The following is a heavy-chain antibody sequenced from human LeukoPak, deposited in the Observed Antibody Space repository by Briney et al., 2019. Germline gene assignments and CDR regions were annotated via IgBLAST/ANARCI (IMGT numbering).Heavy chain of an antibody. CDR1: GGSISSSSYY. D-gene: IGHD1-7*01. CDR2: IYYSGST. CDR3: ARASWNYVFVDAFDI. J-gene: IGHJ3*02. V-gene: IGHV4-39*07. Sequence: PSETLSLTCTVSGGSISSSSYYWGWIRQPPGKGLEWIGSIYYSGSTYYNPSLKSRVTISVDTSKNQFSLKLSSVTAADTAVYYCARASWNYVFVDAFDIWGQGTMVTVSS.